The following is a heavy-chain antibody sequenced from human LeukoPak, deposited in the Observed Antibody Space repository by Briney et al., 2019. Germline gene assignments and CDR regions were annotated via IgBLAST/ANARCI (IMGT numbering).Heavy chain of an antibody. V-gene: IGHV4-39*07. Sequence: PSETLSLTCTVSGGSISSSSYYWGRIRQPPGKGLEWVGSIYYSGSTYYNPSLKSRVTISVDTSKNQFSLKLSSVTAADTAVYFCARDILRYFDWTIKSHAFDIWGQGTMVTVSS. CDR3: ARDILRYFDWTIKSHAFDI. CDR2: IYYSGST. D-gene: IGHD3-9*01. CDR1: GGSISSSSYY. J-gene: IGHJ3*02.